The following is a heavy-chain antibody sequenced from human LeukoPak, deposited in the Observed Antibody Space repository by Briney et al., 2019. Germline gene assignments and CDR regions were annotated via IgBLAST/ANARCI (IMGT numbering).Heavy chain of an antibody. Sequence: GGSLRLSCAASAFTFSNAWMSWVRQAPGKGLEWVGRIKSKTDGGTTDYAAPVKGRFTISRDDSKNTLYLQMNSLKTEDTAVYYCTTGRNWNYDAFDIWGQGTMVTVSS. D-gene: IGHD1-7*01. J-gene: IGHJ3*02. CDR1: AFTFSNAW. CDR2: IKSKTDGGTT. CDR3: TTGRNWNYDAFDI. V-gene: IGHV3-15*01.